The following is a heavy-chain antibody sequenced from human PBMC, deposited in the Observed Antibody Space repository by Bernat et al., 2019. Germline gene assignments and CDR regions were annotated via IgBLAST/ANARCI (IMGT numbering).Heavy chain of an antibody. V-gene: IGHV3-48*03. CDR2: ISSSGSTI. CDR3: ATDYDFLTGSNERFDC. CDR1: GFTFSSYE. Sequence: EVQLVESGGGLVQPGGSLRLSCAASGFTFSSYEMNWVRQAPGKGLEWVSYISSSGSTIYYADSVKGRFTISRDNAKNSLYLQMNSLRAEDTAVYYCATDYDFLTGSNERFDCWGQGTLVTVSS. J-gene: IGHJ4*02. D-gene: IGHD3-9*01.